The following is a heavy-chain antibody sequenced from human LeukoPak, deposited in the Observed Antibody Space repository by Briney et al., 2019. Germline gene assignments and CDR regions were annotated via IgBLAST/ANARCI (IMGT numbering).Heavy chain of an antibody. J-gene: IGHJ4*02. Sequence: GGSLRLSCAASGFTFSDYAMSWVRQAPGKGREWFSGITDSGGDTYYADYVKGRFTISRDNSKNTLELQMSSLRAEDTAIYYCAKGSASSRPYYFDYWGQGALVTVSS. CDR1: GFTFSDYA. D-gene: IGHD6-19*01. CDR2: ITDSGGDT. CDR3: AKGSASSRPYYFDY. V-gene: IGHV3-23*01.